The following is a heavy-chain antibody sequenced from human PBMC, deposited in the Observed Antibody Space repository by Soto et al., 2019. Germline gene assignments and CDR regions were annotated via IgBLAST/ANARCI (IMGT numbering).Heavy chain of an antibody. Sequence: PGGSLRLSCAASGFTFDDYAMHWVRQAPGKGLQWVSGISWNGGTTVYADSVKGRFTISRDSAKNSLFLQMNSLRVEDTAFYYCAKDTSATGSPYYFDYWGQGTLVTVSS. CDR3: AKDTSATGSPYYFDY. CDR2: ISWNGGTT. J-gene: IGHJ4*02. V-gene: IGHV3-9*01. D-gene: IGHD2-15*01. CDR1: GFTFDDYA.